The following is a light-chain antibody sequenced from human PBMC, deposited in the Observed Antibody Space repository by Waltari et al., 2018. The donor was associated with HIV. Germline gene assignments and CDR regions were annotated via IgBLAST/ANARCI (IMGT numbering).Light chain of an antibody. J-gene: IGKJ4*01. V-gene: IGKV1-5*03. CDR3: QQYDTSPIT. Sequence: DTQMTQSPSSLSDSVGDRVTITCRASQSINVWLAWYQQKPGKAPNLLIFKASSPKSGVPSRFSGSGSGTEFTLTISSLQPDDSATYYCQQYDTSPITFGDGTRVEI. CDR2: KAS. CDR1: QSINVW.